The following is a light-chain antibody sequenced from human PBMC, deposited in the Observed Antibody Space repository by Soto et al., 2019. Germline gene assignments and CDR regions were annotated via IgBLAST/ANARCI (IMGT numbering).Light chain of an antibody. V-gene: IGLV2-14*01. CDR3: SSYTTSTTYV. CDR2: EVN. CDR1: TSDVGGYDS. Sequence: QSVLTQPASVSGSPGQSITISCTGTTSDVGGYDSVSWYQQHPGKAPKLMIYEVNNRASGVSYRFSASKTADTASLTISGLQAEDEATYYCSSYTTSTTYVFGTGTKLTVL. J-gene: IGLJ1*01.